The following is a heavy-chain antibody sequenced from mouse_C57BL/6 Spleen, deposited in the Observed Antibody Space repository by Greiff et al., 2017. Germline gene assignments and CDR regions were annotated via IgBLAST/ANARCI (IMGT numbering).Heavy chain of an antibody. CDR1: GFTFSDYY. J-gene: IGHJ4*01. CDR2: INYDGSST. V-gene: IGHV5-16*01. D-gene: IGHD6-5*01. Sequence: DVHLVESEGGLVQPGSSMKLSCTASGFTFSDYYMAWVRQVPEKGLEWVANINYDGSSTYYLDSLKSRFIISRDNAKNILYLQMSSLKSEDTATYYCARDGLRNYAMDYWGQGTSVTVSS. CDR3: ARDGLRNYAMDY.